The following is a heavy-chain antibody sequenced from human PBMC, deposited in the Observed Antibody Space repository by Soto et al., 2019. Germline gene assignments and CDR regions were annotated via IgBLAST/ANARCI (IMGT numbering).Heavy chain of an antibody. V-gene: IGHV3-30*03. Sequence: PGGSLRLSCAASGFTFSSYGMHWVRQAPGKGLEWVAVISYDGSNKYYADSVKGRFTISRDNSKNTLYLQMNSLRAEDTAVYYCATIQLWSPVDAFDIWGQGTMVTVSS. D-gene: IGHD5-18*01. J-gene: IGHJ3*02. CDR2: ISYDGSNK. CDR3: ATIQLWSPVDAFDI. CDR1: GFTFSSYG.